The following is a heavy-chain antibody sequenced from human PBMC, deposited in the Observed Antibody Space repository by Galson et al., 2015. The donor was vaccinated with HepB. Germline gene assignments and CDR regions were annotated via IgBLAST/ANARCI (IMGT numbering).Heavy chain of an antibody. J-gene: IGHJ6*02. CDR2: INPNNGGS. CDR1: GYTFGGYY. CDR3: ARGGFVFYGMDV. Sequence: SVKVSCKASGYTFGGYYIHWVRQAPGQGLEWMGWINPNNGGSYYAQRFQGWVTMTRDTSISTAYMELSGQTSDDTAVYYCARGGFVFYGMDVWGQGTTVTVSS. D-gene: IGHD3-16*01. V-gene: IGHV1-2*04.